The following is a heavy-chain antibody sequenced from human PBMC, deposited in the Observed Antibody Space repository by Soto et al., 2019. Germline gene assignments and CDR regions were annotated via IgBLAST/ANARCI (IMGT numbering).Heavy chain of an antibody. CDR3: AKNRDYYYYGMDV. D-gene: IGHD3-10*01. CDR2: ISYDGSNK. J-gene: IGHJ6*02. Sequence: GGSLRLSCAASGFTFSSYGMHWVRQAPGKGLEWVAVISYDGSNKYYADSVKGRFTISRDNSKNTLYLQMNSLRAEDTAVYYCAKNRDYYYYGMDVWGQGTTVTSP. CDR1: GFTFSSYG. V-gene: IGHV3-30*18.